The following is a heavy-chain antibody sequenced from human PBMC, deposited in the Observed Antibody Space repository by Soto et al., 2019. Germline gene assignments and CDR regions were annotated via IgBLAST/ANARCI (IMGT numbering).Heavy chain of an antibody. Sequence: ETLSLTCTVSGGSISSYYWSWIRQPPGKGLEWIGYIYYSGSTNYNPSLKSRVTISVDTSKNQFSLKLSSVTAADTAVYYCARTTFSEDYRNRKFAYWGQGTLVTVSS. D-gene: IGHD4-17*01. CDR2: IYYSGST. J-gene: IGHJ4*02. CDR3: ARTTFSEDYRNRKFAY. V-gene: IGHV4-59*08. CDR1: GGSISSYY.